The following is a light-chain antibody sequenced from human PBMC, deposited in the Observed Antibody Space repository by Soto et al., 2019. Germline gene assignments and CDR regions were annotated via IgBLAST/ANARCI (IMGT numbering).Light chain of an antibody. CDR3: SSYTIKNTWV. CDR2: EVT. CDR1: TSDVGGYDR. Sequence: QSALTQPASVTGSPGQSITISCTGTTSDVGGYDRVSWFQQYPGTAPKLMIYEVTNRPSVVSDRFSGSKSVNTASLTISGLQPEDEADYYCSSYTIKNTWVFGGGTKVTVL. V-gene: IGLV2-14*01. J-gene: IGLJ3*02.